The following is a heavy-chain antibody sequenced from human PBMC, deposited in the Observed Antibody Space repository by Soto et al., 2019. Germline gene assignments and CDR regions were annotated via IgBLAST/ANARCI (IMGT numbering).Heavy chain of an antibody. V-gene: IGHV4-61*01. D-gene: IGHD2-8*01. Sequence: SETLSLTCSVSGGSVSDKTYYWSWIRQPPGKRLEWIGYVYYSGTTNYNPSLKSRVTISVDLSKNRFSLRLSSVTTADTALYYCARPTPVPNPPRSRPFFDYWGPGTLVTVSS. CDR2: VYYSGTT. J-gene: IGHJ4*02. CDR3: ARPTPVPNPPRSRPFFDY. CDR1: GGSVSDKTYY.